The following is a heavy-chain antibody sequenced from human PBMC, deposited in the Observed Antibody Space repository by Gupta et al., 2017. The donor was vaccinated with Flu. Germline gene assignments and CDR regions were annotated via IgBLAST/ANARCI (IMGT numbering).Heavy chain of an antibody. Sequence: QVQLVQSGAEVKKPGAPVKVSCKASGYTFTSYGISWVRQAPGQGLEWMGWISAYNGNTNYAQKLQGRVTMTTDTSTSTAYMELRSLRSDDTAVYYCARDDPLTVVAATGSCAFDIWGQGTMVTVSS. CDR3: ARDDPLTVVAATGSCAFDI. CDR1: GYTFTSYG. CDR2: ISAYNGNT. J-gene: IGHJ3*02. V-gene: IGHV1-18*01. D-gene: IGHD2-15*01.